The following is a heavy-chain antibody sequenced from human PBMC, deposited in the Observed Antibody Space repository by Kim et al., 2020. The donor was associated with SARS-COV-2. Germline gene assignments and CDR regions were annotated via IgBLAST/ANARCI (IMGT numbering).Heavy chain of an antibody. CDR3: ARALGGSWYYFDL. V-gene: IGHV4-31*03. CDR1: GGSITSGNFY. CDR2: IYHSGTS. D-gene: IGHD3-16*01. Sequence: SETLSLTCSVSGGSITSGNFYWSWIRQRPGKGLEWIGYIYHSGTSFSNPSLKGRVAIDVDTSKNRLSLWPNSMTAADTAIYYCARALGGSWYYFDLWGRG. J-gene: IGHJ2*01.